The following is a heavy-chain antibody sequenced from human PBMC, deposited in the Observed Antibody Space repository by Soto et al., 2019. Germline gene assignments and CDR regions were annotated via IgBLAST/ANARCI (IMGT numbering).Heavy chain of an antibody. V-gene: IGHV3-13*01. D-gene: IGHD7-27*01. CDR1: GFTLRSHD. CDR2: IGTLGET. CDR3: ARWGKTFEY. Sequence: EGKLVESGGGLVQPRGSQRMSCAATGFTLRSHDVHWVRLPTGTGLEWVATIGTLGETYYPDSVKGRFTISRENAKNSVYLRMTSLRVEDTAVYYCARWGKTFEYWGQGTLVTDSS. J-gene: IGHJ4*02.